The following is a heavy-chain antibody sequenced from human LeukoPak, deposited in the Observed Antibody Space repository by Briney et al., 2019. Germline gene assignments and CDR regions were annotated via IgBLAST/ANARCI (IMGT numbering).Heavy chain of an antibody. CDR1: GYTLTELS. CDR3: ASGAYYYDSSGYYGGY. V-gene: IGHV1-24*01. Sequence: VASVKVSCKVSGYTLTELSMHWVRQAPGKGLEWMGGFDPEDGETIYAQKFQGRVTMTEDTSTDTAYMELGSLRSEDTAVYYCASGAYYYDSSGYYGGYWGQGTLVTVSS. J-gene: IGHJ4*02. D-gene: IGHD3-22*01. CDR2: FDPEDGET.